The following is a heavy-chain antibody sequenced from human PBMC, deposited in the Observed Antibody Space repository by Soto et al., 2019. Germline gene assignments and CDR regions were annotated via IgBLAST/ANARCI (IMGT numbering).Heavy chain of an antibody. CDR2: TYYRSKWYN. CDR1: GHSVSSNSAA. J-gene: IGHJ6*04. D-gene: IGHD3-10*01. CDR3: ATDLPRIPMVRGVQSPYYGMDV. V-gene: IGHV6-1*01. Sequence: SQTLSLTCAISGHSVSSNSAALNWVRQYTSRGLEWLGRTYYRSKWYNDYAVSVKSRLTINPDTSKNQFSLQLNSVTPEDTAVYYCATDLPRIPMVRGVQSPYYGMDVRRKGTTDLVSS.